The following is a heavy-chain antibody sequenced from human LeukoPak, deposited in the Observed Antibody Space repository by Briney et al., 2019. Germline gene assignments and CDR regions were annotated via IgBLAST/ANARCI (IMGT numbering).Heavy chain of an antibody. CDR3: ATLQIQWLVVTPFDY. J-gene: IGHJ4*02. D-gene: IGHD6-19*01. Sequence: ASVKVSCKASGYTFTGHYIHWVRQAPGQGFEWMGWINPNSGGTNYAQKFQDRVTITRDTSIRTAYVELNRLKSDDSAVYYCATLQIQWLVVTPFDYWGQGTLVTVSS. CDR2: INPNSGGT. CDR1: GYTFTGHY. V-gene: IGHV1-2*02.